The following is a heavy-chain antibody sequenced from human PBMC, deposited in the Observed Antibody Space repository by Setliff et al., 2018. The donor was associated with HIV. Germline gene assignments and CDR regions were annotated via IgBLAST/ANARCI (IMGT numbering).Heavy chain of an antibody. J-gene: IGHJ5*02. CDR3: ARGNSRLLWFGELLYWFDP. CDR2: IFHSGDT. CDR1: GVSVGSGDYY. V-gene: IGHV4-31*01. D-gene: IGHD3-10*01. Sequence: PSETLSLTCSVSGVSVGSGDYYWHWIRQHPEKALEWIGYIFHSGDTYYNPSLKSQVTISVDTSKNQFSLKLSSVTAAATALYYCARGNSRLLWFGELLYWFDPWGQGTLVTVSS.